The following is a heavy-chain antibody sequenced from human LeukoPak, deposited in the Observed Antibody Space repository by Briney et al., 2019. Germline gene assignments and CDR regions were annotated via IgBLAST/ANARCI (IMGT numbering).Heavy chain of an antibody. CDR2: ISYDDGSNQ. V-gene: IGHV3-30*04. Sequence: GGSLRLSCAASGFTFSSYALHWVRQAPGKGLEWVAVISYDDGSNQYYADSVKGRFPISRDNSNNTLYLQMNSLRTEDTAVYYCARESGGNTPYYFDSWGQGTLVTVSS. CDR3: ARESGGNTPYYFDS. D-gene: IGHD2-2*02. CDR1: GFTFSSYA. J-gene: IGHJ4*02.